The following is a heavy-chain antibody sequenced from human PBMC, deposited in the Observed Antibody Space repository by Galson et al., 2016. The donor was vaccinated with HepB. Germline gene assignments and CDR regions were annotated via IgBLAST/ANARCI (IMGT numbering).Heavy chain of an antibody. V-gene: IGHV3-30-3*01. CDR2: ISFDGSHK. D-gene: IGHD5-18*01. CDR3: ARADDAAMVTLDS. J-gene: IGHJ4*02. Sequence: SLRLSCAASGFTFRLFAMHWVRQAPGKGLEWVALISFDGSHKFETDSAQGRFSISRDNFNNTLYLQMNDLRPEDTALYYCARADDAAMVTLDSWGQGTPVTVSP. CDR1: GFTFRLFA.